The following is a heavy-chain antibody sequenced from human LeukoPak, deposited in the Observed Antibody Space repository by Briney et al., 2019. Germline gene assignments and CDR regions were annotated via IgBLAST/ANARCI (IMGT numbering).Heavy chain of an antibody. D-gene: IGHD2-2*01. CDR2: ISAYNGNT. J-gene: IGHJ6*04. CDR1: GHTFTSYG. V-gene: IGHV1-18*04. CDR3: ARGGGYCSSTSCPIGGGMDV. Sequence: GASVKVSCKASGHTFTSYGISWVRQAPGQGLEWMGWISAYNGNTNYAQKLQGRVTMTTDTSTSTAYMELRSLRSDNTAVYYCARGGGYCSSTSCPIGGGMDVWGKGTTVTVSS.